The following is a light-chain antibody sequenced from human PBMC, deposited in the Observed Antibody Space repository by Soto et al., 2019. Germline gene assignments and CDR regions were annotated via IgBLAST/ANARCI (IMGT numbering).Light chain of an antibody. CDR3: CSSVGSYV. CDR1: SSDVENYKL. J-gene: IGLJ1*01. CDR2: EVT. V-gene: IGLV2-23*02. Sequence: QSALNQPASVSGSPGQSVTISCTATSSDVENYKLVSWYQQHPGKAPXLIIYEVTKXXXXXSXRXSGSXSANTXSXTIXGXXPXXXADYYCCSSVGSYVFGTGTKLTVL.